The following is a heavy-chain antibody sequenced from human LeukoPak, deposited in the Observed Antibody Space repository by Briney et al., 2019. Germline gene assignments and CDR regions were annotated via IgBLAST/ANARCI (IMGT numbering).Heavy chain of an antibody. V-gene: IGHV3-23*01. CDR1: GFTFSSYA. D-gene: IGHD5-18*01. CDR3: AKRGYGYGDFDY. Sequence: LAGGSLRLSCAASGFTFSSYAMAWVRQAPGRGLEWVSTIVAIGTRTFYTDSVKGRFTISRDNSKNTLYLQMNSLRAEDTAVYYCAKRGYGYGDFDYWGQGTLVTVSS. J-gene: IGHJ4*02. CDR2: IVAIGTRT.